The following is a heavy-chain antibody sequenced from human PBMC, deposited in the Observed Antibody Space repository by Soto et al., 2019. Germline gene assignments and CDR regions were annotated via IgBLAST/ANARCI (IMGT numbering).Heavy chain of an antibody. D-gene: IGHD2-2*01. J-gene: IGHJ2*01. V-gene: IGHV3-21*01. CDR1: GFNFSSYS. CDR2: ITNNGDYI. Sequence: GGSVRLSCAASGFNFSSYSMNWVRQTPGKGLEWVSSITNNGDYIYYADSVKGRFAISRDNAKSSLYLQMDSLRAEDTAVYYCARLGEYCSSRSCPWRFDLWGRRTPVTVSS. CDR3: ARLGEYCSSRSCPWRFDL.